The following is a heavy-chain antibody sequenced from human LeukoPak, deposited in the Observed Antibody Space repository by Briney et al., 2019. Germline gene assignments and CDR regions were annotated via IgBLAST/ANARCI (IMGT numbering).Heavy chain of an antibody. D-gene: IGHD6-19*01. Sequence: QSGGSLRLSCAASGFTFSSYWMSWVRQAPGKGLEWVANIKQDGSEKYYVDSVKGRFTISRDNAKNSLYLQMNSLRAEDTAVYYCARDIWAVADTGSSPWGQGTLVTVSS. CDR2: IKQDGSEK. CDR3: ARDIWAVADTGSSP. J-gene: IGHJ5*02. V-gene: IGHV3-7*01. CDR1: GFTFSSYW.